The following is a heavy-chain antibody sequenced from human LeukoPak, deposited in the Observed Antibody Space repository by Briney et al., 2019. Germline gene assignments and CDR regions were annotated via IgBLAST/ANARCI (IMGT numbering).Heavy chain of an antibody. V-gene: IGHV3-21*06. CDR2: IASDTTYM. J-gene: IGHJ4*02. Sequence: KTGGSLRLSCEASGFTFSTYTVNWVRQAPGKGLEWVSSIASDTTYMKYADSVKGRFSVSRDNAKNSVFLEMKGLRADDTAVYFCARDYYDSSASATFDYWGRGTLVTVSS. CDR1: GFTFSTYT. D-gene: IGHD3-22*01. CDR3: ARDYYDSSASATFDY.